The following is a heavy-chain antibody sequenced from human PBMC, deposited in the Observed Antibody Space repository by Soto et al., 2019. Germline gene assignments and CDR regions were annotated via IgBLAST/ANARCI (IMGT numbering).Heavy chain of an antibody. CDR1: GYSFTDYH. CDR2: INPNSGGT. J-gene: IGHJ4*02. V-gene: IGHV1-2*02. D-gene: IGHD3-22*01. CDR3: ARPHDYYDSSGYYHFDD. Sequence: SVKVSCKASGYSFTDYHIHWVRQAPGQGLEWMGWINPNSGGTNYAQKFQGRVTMTRDTSISTAYMELSRLRSDDTAVYYCARPHDYYDSSGYYHFDDSGQGTLVAVSS.